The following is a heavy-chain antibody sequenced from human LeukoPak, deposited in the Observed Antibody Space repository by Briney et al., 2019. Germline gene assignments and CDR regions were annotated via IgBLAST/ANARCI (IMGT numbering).Heavy chain of an antibody. CDR3: ARDGSVAGRHRSDY. V-gene: IGHV1-2*06. CDR2: INPDSGGT. D-gene: IGHD6-19*01. J-gene: IGHJ4*02. Sequence: ASVKVSCKASGYTFTDYYIHWVRQAPGQRLEWMGRINPDSGGTNYAQNFQGRVTMTRDTSITTAYMELNRVRSDDTAVYYCARDGSVAGRHRSDYWGQGTLVTVSS. CDR1: GYTFTDYY.